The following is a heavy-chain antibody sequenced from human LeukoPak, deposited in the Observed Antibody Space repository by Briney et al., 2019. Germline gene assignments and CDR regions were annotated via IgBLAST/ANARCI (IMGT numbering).Heavy chain of an antibody. CDR3: ARDRMGAFFDY. CDR1: GLTFDDYA. Sequence: GGSLRLPCAASGLTFDDYAMHWVRQAPGKGLEWVSGISWNSGSIGYADSVKGRFTISRDNAKNSLYLQMNSLRAEDTAVYYCARDRMGAFFDYWGQGTLVTVSS. D-gene: IGHD1-26*01. CDR2: ISWNSGSI. V-gene: IGHV3-9*01. J-gene: IGHJ4*02.